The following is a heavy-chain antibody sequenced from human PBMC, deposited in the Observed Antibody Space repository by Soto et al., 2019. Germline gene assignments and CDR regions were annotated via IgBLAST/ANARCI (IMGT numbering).Heavy chain of an antibody. V-gene: IGHV4-59*12. Sequence: SETLSLTCTVSGGSISSYYWSWIRQPPGKGLEWIGYIYYSGSTNYNPSPKSRVTISVDTSKNQFSLKLSSVTAADTAVYYCARGTDTAMVMRGVVNWFDPWGQGTLVTVSS. CDR1: GGSISSYY. CDR3: ARGTDTAMVMRGVVNWFDP. J-gene: IGHJ5*02. D-gene: IGHD5-18*01. CDR2: IYYSGST.